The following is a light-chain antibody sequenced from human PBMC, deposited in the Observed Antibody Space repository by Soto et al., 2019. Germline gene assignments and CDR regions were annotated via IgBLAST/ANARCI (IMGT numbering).Light chain of an antibody. Sequence: QSVLTQPASVSGSPGQSITISCTGTSCDVGNYNFVSWYQHHPGKAPNLLIYDGSQRPSGVSNRFSGSKSGATASLTISGLQAEDEADYYCCSYAITNTYVFGTGTKVTVL. V-gene: IGLV2-23*01. J-gene: IGLJ1*01. CDR1: SCDVGNYNF. CDR2: DGS. CDR3: CSYAITNTYV.